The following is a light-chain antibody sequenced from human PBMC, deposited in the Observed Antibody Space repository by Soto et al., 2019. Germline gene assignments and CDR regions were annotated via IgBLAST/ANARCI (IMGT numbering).Light chain of an antibody. V-gene: IGKV1-5*01. CDR3: QQTYSAPQT. CDR1: QSISSW. Sequence: DTQMSQSLSTLSATVDARGTITCRASQSISSWLAWYQQKPGKAPKLLIYDASSLESGVPARFSGSGSGTDFTLTISCLQAEDFAAYFCQQTYSAPQTFGQGTKVDIK. J-gene: IGKJ1*01. CDR2: DAS.